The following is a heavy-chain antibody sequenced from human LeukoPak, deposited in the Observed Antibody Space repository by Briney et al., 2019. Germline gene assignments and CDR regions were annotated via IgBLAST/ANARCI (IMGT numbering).Heavy chain of an antibody. Sequence: GASVKVSCKASGYTFTSYDINWVRQSTGQGLGWMGWMNPNSGNTGYAQKFQGRVTMTRNTSISTAYMELSSLRSEDTAVYYCARDKQQLVTADFDYWGQGTLVTVSS. V-gene: IGHV1-8*01. D-gene: IGHD6-13*01. CDR2: MNPNSGNT. J-gene: IGHJ4*02. CDR1: GYTFTSYD. CDR3: ARDKQQLVTADFDY.